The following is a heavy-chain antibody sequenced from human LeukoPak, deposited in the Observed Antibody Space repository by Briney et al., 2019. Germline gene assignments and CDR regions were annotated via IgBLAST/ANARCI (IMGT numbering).Heavy chain of an antibody. J-gene: IGHJ4*02. CDR3: VRDKTFEVVNYFDY. V-gene: IGHV4-39*07. Sequence: SETVSLTCTVSGGSISSGSYYWGWIRQPPGKGLEWIVSIYYSGSTYYNPSLKSRLTVSLDTSKNQFSLELSSVTAADTAVYYCVRDKTFEVVNYFDYWGQGTLVTVSS. CDR2: IYYSGST. D-gene: IGHD3-3*01. CDR1: GGSISSGSYY.